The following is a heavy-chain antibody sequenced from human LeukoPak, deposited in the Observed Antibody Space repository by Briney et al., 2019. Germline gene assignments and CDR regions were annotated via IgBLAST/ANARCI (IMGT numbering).Heavy chain of an antibody. Sequence: LAGGSLRLSCAASGFTFSTYWMHWVRQAPGKGLGWVSRLSPDGSSSIYADSVKGRFTVSRDNAKNTLYLQMNSLRAEDTAVYYCTRSPSRGGRYWGFDYWGQGALVTVSS. CDR1: GFTFSTYW. CDR2: LSPDGSSS. D-gene: IGHD1-26*01. CDR3: TRSPSRGGRYWGFDY. J-gene: IGHJ4*02. V-gene: IGHV3-74*01.